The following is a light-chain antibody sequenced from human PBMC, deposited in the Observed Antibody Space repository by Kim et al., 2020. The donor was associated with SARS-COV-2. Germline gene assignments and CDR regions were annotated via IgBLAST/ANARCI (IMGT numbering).Light chain of an antibody. CDR2: QDT. CDR3: QAWDSSTAV. V-gene: IGLV3-1*01. J-gene: IGLJ1*01. Sequence: YELTQPPSVTVSPGQTATITCSGDKLGDRYACWYQQKPGQSPVLVIYQDTKRPSGIPERFSGSNSGNTATLTISGTQALDEADYYCQAWDSSTAVFGTGTKVTVL. CDR1: KLGDRY.